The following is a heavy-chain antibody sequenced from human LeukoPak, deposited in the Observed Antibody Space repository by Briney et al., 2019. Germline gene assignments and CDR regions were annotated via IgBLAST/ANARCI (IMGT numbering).Heavy chain of an antibody. Sequence: GESLKISCKGSGYSFTSYWIGWVRQMPGKGLEWMGIIYPGDSDTRNSPSFQGQVTISVDKSISIAYLQWSSLKASDTAMYYCARRDSSGWGSFDYWGQGTLVTVSS. D-gene: IGHD6-19*01. CDR1: GYSFTSYW. J-gene: IGHJ4*02. CDR3: ARRDSSGWGSFDY. CDR2: IYPGDSDT. V-gene: IGHV5-51*01.